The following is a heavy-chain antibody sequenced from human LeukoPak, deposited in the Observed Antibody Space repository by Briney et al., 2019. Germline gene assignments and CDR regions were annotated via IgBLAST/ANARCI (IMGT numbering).Heavy chain of an antibody. D-gene: IGHD6-19*01. CDR2: IYTSGST. CDR3: AGHGSGWYSFDY. Sequence: PSETLSLTCTVSGDSISSGSYYWSWIRQPAGKGLEWIGRIYTSGSTNYNPSLKSRVTISVDTSKNQFSLKLSSVTAADTAVYYCAGHGSGWYSFDYWGQGTLVTVSS. J-gene: IGHJ4*02. CDR1: GDSISSGSYY. V-gene: IGHV4-61*02.